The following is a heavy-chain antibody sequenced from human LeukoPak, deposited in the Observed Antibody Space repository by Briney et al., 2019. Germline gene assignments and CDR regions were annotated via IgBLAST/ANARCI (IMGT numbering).Heavy chain of an antibody. J-gene: IGHJ5*02. Sequence: PSETLSLTCTVSGGSISSYYWSWIRQPPGKGLEWIGDIYYSGSTNYNPFLKSRVTISVDTSKNQFSLKLSSVTAADTAVYYCARSANYYGSGSYYDTTGPWGQGTLVTVSS. V-gene: IGHV4-59*01. D-gene: IGHD3-10*01. CDR2: IYYSGST. CDR1: GGSISSYY. CDR3: ARSANYYGSGSYYDTTGP.